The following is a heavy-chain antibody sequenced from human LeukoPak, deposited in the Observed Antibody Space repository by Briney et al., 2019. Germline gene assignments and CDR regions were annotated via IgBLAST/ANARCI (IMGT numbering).Heavy chain of an antibody. CDR1: GFTFSDYY. D-gene: IGHD3-22*01. CDR2: ISSSGSTI. CDR3: ARASPYYYDSSGYPGDYYFDY. J-gene: IGHJ4*02. V-gene: IGHV3-11*01. Sequence: PGGSLRLSCAASGFTFSDYYMSWIRQAPGKGLEWVSYISSSGSTIYYADSVKGRFTISRDNAKNSLYLQMNSLRAEDTAVYYCARASPYYYDSSGYPGDYYFDYWGQGTLVTVSS.